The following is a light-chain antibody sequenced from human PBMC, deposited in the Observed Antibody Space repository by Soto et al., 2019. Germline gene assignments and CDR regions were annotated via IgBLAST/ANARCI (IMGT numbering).Light chain of an antibody. CDR1: SRDVGGYNY. CDR2: EVS. J-gene: IGLJ2*01. CDR3: SSYTSSSTPYVV. Sequence: HSALTQPASVSGSPGQSITISCTGTSRDVGGYNYVSWYQQHPGKAPKLMIYEVSNRPSGVSNRFSGSKSGNTASLTISGLQAEDEADYYCSSYTSSSTPYVVFGGGTKLTVL. V-gene: IGLV2-14*01.